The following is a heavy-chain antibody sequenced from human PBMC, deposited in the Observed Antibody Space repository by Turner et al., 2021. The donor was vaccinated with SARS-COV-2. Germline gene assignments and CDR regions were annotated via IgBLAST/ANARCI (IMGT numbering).Heavy chain of an antibody. CDR2: IKRDGSEK. Sequence: EVQLVVSGGGSVQPGGSRSLYCAASRFTFSSYCMSWVRQAPGKGLGWVANIKRDGSEKDYVDSVKGRFTISRDNAKNSLYLQMNSLRAEDTAVYYCARDGLHYYDISAYPNLASDYWGQGTLVTVSS. V-gene: IGHV3-7*01. J-gene: IGHJ4*02. CDR1: RFTFSSYC. D-gene: IGHD3-22*01. CDR3: ARDGLHYYDISAYPNLASDY.